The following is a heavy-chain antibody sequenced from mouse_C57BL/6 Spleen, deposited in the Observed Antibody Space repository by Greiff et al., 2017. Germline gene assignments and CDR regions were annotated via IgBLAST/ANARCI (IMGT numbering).Heavy chain of an antibody. CDR3: ARGDSSYPFAY. CDR1: GYSITSGYY. V-gene: IGHV3-6*01. J-gene: IGHJ3*01. D-gene: IGHD1-1*01. Sequence: EVQLQESGPGLVKPSQSLSLTCSVTGYSITSGYYWNWIRQFPGNKLEWMGYISYDGSNNYNPSLKNRISITRDTSKNQFFLKLNSVTTEDTATYYCARGDSSYPFAYWGQGTLVTVSA. CDR2: ISYDGSN.